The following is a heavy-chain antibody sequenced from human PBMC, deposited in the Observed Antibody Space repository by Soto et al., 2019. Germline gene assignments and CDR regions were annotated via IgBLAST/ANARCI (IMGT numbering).Heavy chain of an antibody. J-gene: IGHJ4*02. Sequence: QVQLVQSGAEVKKPGSSVKVSCKASGGTFSSYAISWVRQAPGQGLEWMGGIIPIFGTANYAQKFQGRVTITADESTSTAYMELSSRRSEDTAVYYCARVGGTTVVTRGPFDYWGQGTLVTVSS. CDR3: ARVGGTTVVTRGPFDY. CDR2: IIPIFGTA. D-gene: IGHD4-17*01. CDR1: GGTFSSYA. V-gene: IGHV1-69*01.